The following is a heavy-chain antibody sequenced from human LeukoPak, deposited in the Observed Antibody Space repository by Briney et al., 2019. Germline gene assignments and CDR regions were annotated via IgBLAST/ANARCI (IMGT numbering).Heavy chain of an antibody. CDR2: INTNTGNP. J-gene: IGHJ6*02. V-gene: IGHV7-4-1*02. CDR3: ARDEREYPLYYYGMDV. CDR1: GYTFTSYA. Sequence: GASVKVSCKASGYTFTSYAMNWVRQAPGQGLEWMGWINTNTGNPTYAQGFTGRFVFSLDTSVGTAYLQISSLKAEDTAVYYCARDEREYPLYYYGMDVWGQGTTVTVSS. D-gene: IGHD2-2*01.